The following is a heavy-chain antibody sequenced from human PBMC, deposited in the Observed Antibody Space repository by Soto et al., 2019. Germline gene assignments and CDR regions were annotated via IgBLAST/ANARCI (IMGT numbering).Heavy chain of an antibody. CDR3: AIKNEGGFEY. D-gene: IGHD3-16*01. CDR1: GLTFHNYA. V-gene: IGHV3-9*01. J-gene: IGHJ4*02. CDR2: ISWNSGNI. Sequence: EVQLVESGGGLVQPGRSLRLSCAASGLTFHNYAMHWVRQTSGKGPEWVSGISWNSGNIGYADSVKGRFTISRDNAKNSLYLQMNSLRAEDTALYYCAIKNEGGFEYWGQGTLVTVSS.